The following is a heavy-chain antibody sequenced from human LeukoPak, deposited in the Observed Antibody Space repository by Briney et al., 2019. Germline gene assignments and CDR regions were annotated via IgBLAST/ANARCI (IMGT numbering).Heavy chain of an antibody. V-gene: IGHV3-13*04. CDR1: GFTYSNYD. D-gene: IGHD4-11*01. J-gene: IGHJ3*02. CDR2: IGVGGDT. CDR3: ARVNLYRSDSDYNDAFDI. Sequence: GGSLTLSCAASGFTYSNYDMQWARHATEKGREYVSAIGVGGDTYYSGSVKGRFTISRENAENSLYLQMNNLRVEDTAVYYCARVNLYRSDSDYNDAFDIWGQGTMVTVSS.